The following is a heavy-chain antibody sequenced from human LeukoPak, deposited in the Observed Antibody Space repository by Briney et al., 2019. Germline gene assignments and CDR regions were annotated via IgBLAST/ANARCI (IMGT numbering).Heavy chain of an antibody. D-gene: IGHD6-13*01. J-gene: IGHJ5*02. CDR2: ISAGGSGT. CDR1: GFTFSDFA. V-gene: IGHV3-23*01. Sequence: PGGSLRLSCAASGFTFSDFAMSWVRRAPGKGLNWVSCISAGGSGTYYADSLKGRFTISRDNSKNTLFLQMNSLRAEDTAVYYCAKDQGGAAAGTFDPWGQGTLVTVSS. CDR3: AKDQGGAAAGTFDP.